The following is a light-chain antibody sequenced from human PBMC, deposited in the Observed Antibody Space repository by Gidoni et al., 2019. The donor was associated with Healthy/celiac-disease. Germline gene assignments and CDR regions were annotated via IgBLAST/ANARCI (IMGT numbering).Light chain of an antibody. V-gene: IGKV1-5*03. J-gene: IGKJ1*01. CDR2: KAS. Sequence: DIQTTQSPSTLSASVGDRVTITCRASQRISSWLAWYQQKPGKAPKLLIYKASSLESGVPSGFSGSGSGTEFTLTISSLQPDDFATYYCQQYNSYSRTFGQGTKVEIK. CDR1: QRISSW. CDR3: QQYNSYSRT.